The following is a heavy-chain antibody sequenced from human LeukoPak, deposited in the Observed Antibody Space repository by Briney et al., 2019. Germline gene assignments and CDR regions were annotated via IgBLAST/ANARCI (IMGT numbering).Heavy chain of an antibody. CDR3: ARVMDYYDGTGYPPPAAADY. Sequence: PSETLSLTCTVSGGSISSGYYWGWIRQPPGKGLEWIGSIYHSGTTYYNPSLKSRVTISVDTSKNQFSLKVRSVTAADTAVYYCARVMDYYDGTGYPPPAAADYWGQGTLVTVSS. V-gene: IGHV4-38-2*02. D-gene: IGHD3-22*01. CDR2: IYHSGTT. J-gene: IGHJ4*02. CDR1: GGSISSGYY.